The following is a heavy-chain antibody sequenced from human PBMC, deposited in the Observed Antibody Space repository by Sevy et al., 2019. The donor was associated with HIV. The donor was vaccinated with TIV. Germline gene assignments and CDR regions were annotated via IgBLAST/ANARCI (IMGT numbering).Heavy chain of an antibody. CDR3: ARGVSYDSSGYQPYYFDY. V-gene: IGHV4-31*03. D-gene: IGHD3-22*01. CDR1: GGSISSGGYY. CDR2: IYYSGST. Sequence: SETLSLTRTVSGGSISSGGYYWSWIRQHPGKGLEWIGYIYYSGSTYYNPSLKSRVTISVDTSKNQFSLKLSSVTAADTAVYYCARGVSYDSSGYQPYYFDYWGQGTLVTVSS. J-gene: IGHJ4*02.